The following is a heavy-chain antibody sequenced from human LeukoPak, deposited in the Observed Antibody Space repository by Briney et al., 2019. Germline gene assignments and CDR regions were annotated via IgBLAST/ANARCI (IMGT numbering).Heavy chain of an antibody. CDR1: GFTFRNYA. D-gene: IGHD2-15*01. J-gene: IGHJ4*02. CDR3: VKSPAALKTLDY. Sequence: GESLKISCSASGFTFRNYAMHWVRQAPGKGLEYVSAISSNGGSTYYADSVKGRFSISRDNSKDTLYLQMSSLRGEDTAVYYCVKSPAALKTLDYWGQGTLVTVSS. V-gene: IGHV3-64D*09. CDR2: ISSNGGST.